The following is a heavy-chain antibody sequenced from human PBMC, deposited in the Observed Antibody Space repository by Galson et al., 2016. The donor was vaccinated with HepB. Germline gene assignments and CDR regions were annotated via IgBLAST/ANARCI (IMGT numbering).Heavy chain of an antibody. V-gene: IGHV4-39*01. CDR3: ARRTYDTLTGYSDWYFDL. D-gene: IGHD3-9*01. CDR1: GGSISISNYY. J-gene: IGHJ2*01. CDR2: MSYSGST. Sequence: SETLSLTCTVSGGSISISNYYWGWIRQPPGQGLEWIGSMSYSGSTYNNPSLKSRVTISADTSKNQFSLKLRSVTAADTAVYSCARRTYDTLTGYSDWYFDLWGRGTLVTVSS.